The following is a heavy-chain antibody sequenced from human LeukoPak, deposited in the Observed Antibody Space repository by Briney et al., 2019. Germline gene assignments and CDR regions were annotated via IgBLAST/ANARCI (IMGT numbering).Heavy chain of an antibody. J-gene: IGHJ4*02. CDR1: GFTFSSYG. CDR2: ISYDGSNK. V-gene: IGHV3-30*03. CDR3: ARLAGSFDY. Sequence: PGRSLRLSCAASGFTFSSYGMQWVRQAPGKGLEWVAVISYDGSNKYYAHSVKGRFTISRDNSKNTLYLQMNSLRGEDTAVYYCARLAGSFDYWGQGTLVTVSS. D-gene: IGHD3-10*01.